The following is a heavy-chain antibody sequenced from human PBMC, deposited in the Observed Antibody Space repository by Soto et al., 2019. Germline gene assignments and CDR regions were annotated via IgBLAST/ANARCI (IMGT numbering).Heavy chain of an antibody. J-gene: IGHJ6*02. Sequence: QVQLVESGGGVVQPGWSLRLSCAASGFTFSSYGMHWVRQAPGKGLEWVAVISYDGSNKYYADSVKGRFTISRDNSKNTLYLQMNSLRAEDTAVYYCARGSTGYYYYYYGMDVWGQGTTVTVSS. V-gene: IGHV3-30*03. CDR2: ISYDGSNK. D-gene: IGHD1-1*01. CDR1: GFTFSSYG. CDR3: ARGSTGYYYYYYGMDV.